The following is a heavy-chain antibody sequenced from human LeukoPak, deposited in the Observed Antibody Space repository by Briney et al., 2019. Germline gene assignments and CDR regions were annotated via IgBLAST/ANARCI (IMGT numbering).Heavy chain of an antibody. J-gene: IGHJ4*02. V-gene: IGHV3-30*04. CDR2: ISSDGSNK. D-gene: IGHD3-3*01. Sequence: GGSLRLSCAASGFTFSIHAMHWVRQAPGKGLEWVAVISSDGSNKYYPDSVKGRFTISRDNSKSTLFLQMNSLRAEDTAVYYCARVGEYYDFWSGFDYWGQGTLVTVSS. CDR1: GFTFSIHA. CDR3: ARVGEYYDFWSGFDY.